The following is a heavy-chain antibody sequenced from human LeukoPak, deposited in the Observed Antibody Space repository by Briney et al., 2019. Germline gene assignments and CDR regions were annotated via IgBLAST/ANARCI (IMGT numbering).Heavy chain of an antibody. CDR3: AGGRRVRGVMLPYYGMDV. CDR2: IYYSGST. D-gene: IGHD3-10*01. Sequence: PSETLSLTCTVSGGSISSYYWSWIRQPPGKGLEWIGYIYYSGSTNYNPSLKSRVTISVDTSKNQFSLKLSSVTAADTAVYYCAGGRRVRGVMLPYYGMDVWGQGTTVTVSS. CDR1: GGSISSYY. V-gene: IGHV4-59*12. J-gene: IGHJ6*02.